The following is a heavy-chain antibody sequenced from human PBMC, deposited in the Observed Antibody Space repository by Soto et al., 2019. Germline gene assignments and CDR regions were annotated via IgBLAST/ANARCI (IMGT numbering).Heavy chain of an antibody. J-gene: IGHJ5*02. CDR3: ARGFQIFGLVKKIDP. V-gene: IGHV1-8*01. D-gene: IGHD3-3*01. Sequence: QVQLVQSGAEVKKPGASVTVSCQASGYTFTNYEINWVRQAPGQGLEWLGWISPSSGNTGYPQKFQGRLSMTRNNSMNTAYMELGSLTSDDTAVYYCARGFQIFGLVKKIDPWGQGTLVIVSS. CDR2: ISPSSGNT. CDR1: GYTFTNYE.